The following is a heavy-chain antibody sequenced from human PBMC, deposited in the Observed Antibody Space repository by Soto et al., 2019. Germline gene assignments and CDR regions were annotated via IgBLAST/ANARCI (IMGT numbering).Heavy chain of an antibody. D-gene: IGHD3-3*01. CDR3: AHTIYTIFGDGYFDY. J-gene: IGHJ4*02. Sequence: SGPTLVNPTQTLTLTCTFSGFSLSTSGVGVGWIRQPPGKALEWLALIYWDGDKRYSPSLKSRLTITKDTSKNQVVLTMTNMDPVDTATYYCAHTIYTIFGDGYFDYWGKGTLVTVSS. CDR1: GFSLSTSGVG. V-gene: IGHV2-5*02. CDR2: IYWDGDK.